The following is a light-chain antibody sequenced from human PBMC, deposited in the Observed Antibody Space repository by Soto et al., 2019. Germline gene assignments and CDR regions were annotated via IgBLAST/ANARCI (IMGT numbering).Light chain of an antibody. J-gene: IGLJ1*01. CDR1: TGDIGSYNR. CDR3: SSYTNINTRACV. V-gene: IGLV2-14*01. CDR2: EVT. Sequence: QSLLNQPASVSRPPGHSITISCTGTTGDIGSYNRVSWYQQHPGKAPKLIIYEVTDRPSGVSNRFSGSKSGNTASLTISGLQAEDEAEYYCSSYTNINTRACVFGTGTKVTVL.